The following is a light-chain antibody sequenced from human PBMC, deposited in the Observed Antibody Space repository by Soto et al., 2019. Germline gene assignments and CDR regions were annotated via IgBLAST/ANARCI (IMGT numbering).Light chain of an antibody. CDR1: SSDIGSKY. CDR2: RNN. J-gene: IGLJ2*01. CDR3: AAWHDSLHGQGV. V-gene: IGLV1-47*01. Sequence: QSVLTQPPSASGTPGQRVTISCSGSSSDIGSKYVYWYQQLPGTAPKLLIYRNNQRPSGVPDRFSGSKSGTSASLAISGLRSEDEADYFCAAWHDSLHGQGVFGGGTKLTVL.